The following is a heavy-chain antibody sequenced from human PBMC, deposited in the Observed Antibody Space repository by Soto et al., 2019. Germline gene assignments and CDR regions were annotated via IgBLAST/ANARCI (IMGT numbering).Heavy chain of an antibody. CDR3: ARHETLHGDYDY. CDR1: GGSISSGDYY. J-gene: IGHJ4*02. V-gene: IGHV4-30-4*01. Sequence: SETLSLTCTVSGGSISSGDYYWSWIRQPPGKGLEWIGYIYYSGSTHYNPSLKSRVTISVDTSKNQFSLKLSSVTAADTAVYFCARHETLHGDYDYSGQATLVSVSS. CDR2: IYYSGST. D-gene: IGHD4-17*01.